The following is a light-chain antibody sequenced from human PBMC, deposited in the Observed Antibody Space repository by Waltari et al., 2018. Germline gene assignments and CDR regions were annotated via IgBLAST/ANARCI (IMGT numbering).Light chain of an antibody. J-gene: IGKJ2*01. CDR2: GAS. CDR1: QSVSSN. CDR3: QQYNNWPPRYT. Sequence: EIVMTQSPATLSVSPGERATLSCRASQSVSSNLAWYQHKPGQAPRLLIFGASTRATGTPARFSGSGSGTEFTLTISSLQSEDFVVYYCQQYNNWPPRYTFGQGTKLEIK. V-gene: IGKV3D-15*01.